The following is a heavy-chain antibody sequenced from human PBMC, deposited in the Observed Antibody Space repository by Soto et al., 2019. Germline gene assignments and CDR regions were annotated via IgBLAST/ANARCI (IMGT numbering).Heavy chain of an antibody. D-gene: IGHD5-12*01. CDR3: ASSIVATIKGAYYYYYGMDV. V-gene: IGHV1-69*13. J-gene: IGHJ6*02. CDR1: GGTFSSYA. Sequence: SVKVSCKASGGTFSSYAISWVRQAPGQGLEWMGGIIPIFGTANYAQKFQGRVTITADESTSTAYMELSSLRSEDTAVYYCASSIVATIKGAYYYYYGMDVWGQGTTVTVSS. CDR2: IIPIFGTA.